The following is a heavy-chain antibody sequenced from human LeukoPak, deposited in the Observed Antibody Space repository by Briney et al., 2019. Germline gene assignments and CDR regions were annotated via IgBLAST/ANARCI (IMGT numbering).Heavy chain of an antibody. V-gene: IGHV4-59*08. J-gene: IGHJ4*02. CDR2: IYYSGST. Sequence: SETLSLTCTVSGGSISSYYWSWIRQPPGKGLEWIGYIYYSGSTNYNPSLKSRVTISVDTSKNQFSLKLSSVTAADTAVYYCARHLLNSGSYECWGQGTLVTVSS. CDR1: GGSISSYY. CDR3: ARHLLNSGSYEC. D-gene: IGHD1-26*01.